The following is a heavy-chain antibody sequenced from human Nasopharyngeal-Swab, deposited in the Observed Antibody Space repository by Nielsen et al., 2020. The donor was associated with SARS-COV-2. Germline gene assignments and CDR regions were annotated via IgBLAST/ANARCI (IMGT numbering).Heavy chain of an antibody. V-gene: IGHV4-39*07. CDR2: IYYSGST. Sequence: RQAAGMGLKWIGSIYYSGSTYYNPSLKSRVAISVDTSKNQFSLKLSSVTAADTAVYYCAREGAGSETIYYYYYMDVWGKGTTVTVSS. CDR3: AREGAGSETIYYYYYMDV. D-gene: IGHD1-14*01. J-gene: IGHJ6*03.